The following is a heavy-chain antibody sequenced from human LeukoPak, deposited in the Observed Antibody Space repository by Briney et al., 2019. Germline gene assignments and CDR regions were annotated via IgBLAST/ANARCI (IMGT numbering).Heavy chain of an antibody. CDR1: GGSISSGGYY. CDR3: ARVASSVGATDY. Sequence: SETLSLTCTVSGGSISSGGYYWSWIRQHPGKGLEWIGYIYYSGSTYYNPSLKSRVTISVDTSKNQFSLKLSSVTAADTAMYYCARVASSVGATDYWGQGTLVTVSS. V-gene: IGHV4-31*03. D-gene: IGHD1-26*01. J-gene: IGHJ4*02. CDR2: IYYSGST.